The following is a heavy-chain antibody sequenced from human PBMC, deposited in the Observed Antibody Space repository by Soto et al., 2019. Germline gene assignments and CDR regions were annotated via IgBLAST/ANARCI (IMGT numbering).Heavy chain of an antibody. CDR2: IYWNDDK. V-gene: IGHV2-5*01. D-gene: IGHD3-10*01. Sequence: SGPTLVNPTQTLTLTCTFSGFSLSTSGVGVGWIRQPPGKALEWLALIYWNDDKRYSPSLKSRLTITKDTSKNQVVLTMTNMDPVDTATYYCAHRRPFGELSSFYYYYGMDVWGQGTTVTVSS. CDR3: AHRRPFGELSSFYYYYGMDV. J-gene: IGHJ6*02. CDR1: GFSLSTSGVG.